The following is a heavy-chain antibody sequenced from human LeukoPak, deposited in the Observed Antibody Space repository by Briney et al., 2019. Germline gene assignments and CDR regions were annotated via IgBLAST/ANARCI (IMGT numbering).Heavy chain of an antibody. Sequence: GGSLRLSCAASGFTVSSDYMSWVRQASGKGLEWVSIIYSGGSSQYADSVKGRFTISRDNSKNTLYLQMNSLRAEDTAVYYCARGSYYYDSSGYYDYWGQGTLVTVSS. D-gene: IGHD3-22*01. J-gene: IGHJ4*02. CDR3: ARGSYYYDSSGYYDY. CDR2: IYSGGSS. V-gene: IGHV3-66*01. CDR1: GFTVSSDY.